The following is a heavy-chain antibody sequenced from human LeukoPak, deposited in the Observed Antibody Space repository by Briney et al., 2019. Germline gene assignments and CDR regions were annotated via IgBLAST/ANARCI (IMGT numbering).Heavy chain of an antibody. D-gene: IGHD3-3*01. Sequence: GGSLRLSCTASGFTFGDYAMSWVRQAPGKGLEWVGFIRSKAYGGTTEYAASVKGRFTISRDDSKNIAYLQMNSLKTEDTAVYYCTRRITIFGGADIWGQGTMVTVSS. CDR1: GFTFGDYA. CDR2: IRSKAYGGTT. J-gene: IGHJ3*02. V-gene: IGHV3-49*04. CDR3: TRRITIFGGADI.